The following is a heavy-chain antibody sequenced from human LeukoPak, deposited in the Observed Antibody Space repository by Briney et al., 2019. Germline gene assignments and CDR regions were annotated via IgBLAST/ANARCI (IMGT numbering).Heavy chain of an antibody. D-gene: IGHD3-22*01. CDR1: GYTFTSYG. Sequence: ASVKVSCKASGYTFTSYGISWVRQAPGQGLEWMGWISAHNGNTNYAQKLQGRVTMTTDTSTSTAYMELRSLRSDDTAVYYCAREDHYYDSSGYYCDAFDIWGQGTMVTVSS. CDR2: ISAHNGNT. V-gene: IGHV1-18*01. J-gene: IGHJ3*02. CDR3: AREDHYYDSSGYYCDAFDI.